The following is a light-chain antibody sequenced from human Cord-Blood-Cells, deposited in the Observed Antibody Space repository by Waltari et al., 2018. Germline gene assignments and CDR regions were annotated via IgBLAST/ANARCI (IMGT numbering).Light chain of an antibody. Sequence: QSALTQPASVSGSPGQSITISCTGTSSDVGSYNLVSWYQQNPGKAPELMMYEGSTRRSGVSNRFSGSKSGNTSSLTISGLQAEGEADYYCCSYTSSSTWVFGGGTKLTVL. CDR3: CSYTSSSTWV. J-gene: IGLJ3*02. CDR1: SSDVGSYNL. V-gene: IGLV2-23*01. CDR2: EGS.